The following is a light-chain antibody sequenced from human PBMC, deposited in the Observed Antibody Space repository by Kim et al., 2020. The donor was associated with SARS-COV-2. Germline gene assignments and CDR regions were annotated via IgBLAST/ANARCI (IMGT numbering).Light chain of an antibody. CDR1: QSVSSY. CDR3: QQRRNWPLT. V-gene: IGKV3-11*01. CDR2: DAS. J-gene: IGKJ4*01. Sequence: LSSGERATLSCRASQSVSSYIAWYQQKPGQAPRLLIYDASNRATGIPARFSGSGSGTDFTLTISSLEPEDFAVYYCQQRRNWPLTFGGGTKVDIK.